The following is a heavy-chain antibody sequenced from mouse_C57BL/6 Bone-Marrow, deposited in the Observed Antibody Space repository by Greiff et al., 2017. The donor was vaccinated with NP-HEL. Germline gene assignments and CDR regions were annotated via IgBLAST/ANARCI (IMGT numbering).Heavy chain of an antibody. CDR1: GYSITSGYD. CDR2: ISYSGST. J-gene: IGHJ3*01. Sequence: EVKLMESGPGMVKPSQSLSLTCTVTGYSITSGYDWHWIRHFPGNKLEWMGYISYSGSTNYNPSLKSRISITHDTSKNHFFLKLNSVTTEDTATYYCARGDSYGSSYSWFAYWGQGTLVTVSA. V-gene: IGHV3-1*01. CDR3: ARGDSYGSSYSWFAY. D-gene: IGHD1-1*01.